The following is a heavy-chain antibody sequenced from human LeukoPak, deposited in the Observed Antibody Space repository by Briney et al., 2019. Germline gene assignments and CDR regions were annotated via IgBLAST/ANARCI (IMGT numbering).Heavy chain of an antibody. CDR1: GFTFTTHG. D-gene: IGHD3-3*01. CDR3: AKDTAIQFLEPAF. CDR2: IWFDGSVK. V-gene: IGHV3-33*06. Sequence: GGSLRLSCAASGFTFTTHGMHWVRQAPGKGLECVAAIWFDGSVKHYSDAVKGRFTISRDNSLDTLYLQMNSLRVEDTAMYYCAKDTAIQFLEPAFWGQGTLVTVSS. J-gene: IGHJ4*02.